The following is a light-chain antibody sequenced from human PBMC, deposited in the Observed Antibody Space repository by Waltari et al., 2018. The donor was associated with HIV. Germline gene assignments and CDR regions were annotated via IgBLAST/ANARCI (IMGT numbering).Light chain of an antibody. Sequence: QSALTQPASVSGSPGPSVTISCPASTSYFGPYDSVSWDQQYPDTVPKGIIYEVNSRPSWVPHRFSGSRSANTVSLTISGLQVEDEAVYYCSSHTTDDALVFGGGTKLTVL. CDR2: EVN. V-gene: IGLV2-14*03. CDR1: TSYFGPYDS. J-gene: IGLJ3*02. CDR3: SSHTTDDALV.